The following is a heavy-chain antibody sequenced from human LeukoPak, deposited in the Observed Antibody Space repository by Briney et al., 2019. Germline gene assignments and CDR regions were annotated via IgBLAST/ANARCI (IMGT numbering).Heavy chain of an antibody. CDR1: GFTFSSYE. J-gene: IGHJ4*02. CDR3: AKDSYSGSGTFYMGSFDY. CDR2: ISSSGSTI. D-gene: IGHD3-10*01. V-gene: IGHV3-48*03. Sequence: GGSLRLSCAASGFTFSSYEMNWVRQAPGKGLEWVSYISSSGSTIYYADSVKGRFTISRDNAKNSLYVQMNSLRAEDTAVYYCAKDSYSGSGTFYMGSFDYWGQGVLVTVSS.